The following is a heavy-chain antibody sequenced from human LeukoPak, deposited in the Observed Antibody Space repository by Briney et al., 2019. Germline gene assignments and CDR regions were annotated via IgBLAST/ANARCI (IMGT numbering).Heavy chain of an antibody. Sequence: PSETLSLTCTVSGGSISSSSYYWGWIRQPPGKGLEWIGSIYYSGSTYYNPSLKSRVTISVDTSKNQFSLKLSSVAAADTAVYYCARVEAAAPLDLYFDLWGRGTLVTVSS. CDR2: IYYSGST. D-gene: IGHD6-13*01. CDR3: ARVEAAAPLDLYFDL. J-gene: IGHJ2*01. CDR1: GGSISSSSYY. V-gene: IGHV4-39*07.